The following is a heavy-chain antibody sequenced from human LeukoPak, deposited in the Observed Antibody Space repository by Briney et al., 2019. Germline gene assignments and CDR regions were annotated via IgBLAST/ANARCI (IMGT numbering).Heavy chain of an antibody. CDR2: IKSKPDGGTT. D-gene: IGHD3-3*01. Sequence: GGSLRLSCAASGFTFNRAWMTWVRQAPGKGLEWVGRIKSKPDGGTTDYAAPVKGRFTISRDNSKNTLYLQMNSLRAEDTAVYYCAKGGFGVVTSYYFDYWGQGTLVTVSS. CDR1: GFTFNRAW. V-gene: IGHV3-15*01. J-gene: IGHJ4*02. CDR3: AKGGFGVVTSYYFDY.